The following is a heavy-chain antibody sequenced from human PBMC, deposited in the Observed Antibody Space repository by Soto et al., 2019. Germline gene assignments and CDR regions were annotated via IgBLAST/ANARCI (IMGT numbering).Heavy chain of an antibody. Sequence: QVQLVESGGGVVQPGRSLRLSCAASGFTFSSYAMHWVRQAPGKGLEWVAVISYDGSNKYYADSMKGRFTISRDNSKNTLYLQMNSLRAEDTAVYYCARDLYCSGGSCYSRGFDYWGQGTLVTVSS. D-gene: IGHD2-15*01. J-gene: IGHJ4*02. CDR1: GFTFSSYA. CDR3: ARDLYCSGGSCYSRGFDY. CDR2: ISYDGSNK. V-gene: IGHV3-30-3*01.